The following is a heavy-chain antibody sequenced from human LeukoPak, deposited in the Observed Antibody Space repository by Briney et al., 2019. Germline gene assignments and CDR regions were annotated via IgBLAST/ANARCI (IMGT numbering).Heavy chain of an antibody. CDR2: ISSSSTTI. D-gene: IGHD3-3*01. V-gene: IGHV3-48*01. CDR3: ARDFAVYDFWNGPYFDY. CDR1: GFTFSSYS. Sequence: GGSLRLSCAASGFTFSSYSMNWVRQAPGKGLEWVSYISSSSTTIYYADSVKGRFTISRDNAKNSLYLQMNSLRAEDTAVYYCARDFAVYDFWNGPYFDYWGQGTLVTVSS. J-gene: IGHJ4*02.